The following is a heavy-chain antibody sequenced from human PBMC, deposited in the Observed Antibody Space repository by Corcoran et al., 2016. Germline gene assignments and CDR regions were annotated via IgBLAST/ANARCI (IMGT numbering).Heavy chain of an antibody. CDR3: ARDPQPRGGAAPDY. CDR1: GYTLTSYY. CDR2: INPSGGST. Sequence: QVQLVQSGAEVKKPGASVKVSCKASGYTLTSYYMHWVRQAPGRGLDGMGIINPSGGSTSYAQKFKGRDHMTRDTSTSTVYMELSSLRSEDTAVYYCARDPQPRGGAAPDYWGQGTLVTVSS. V-gene: IGHV1-46*01. D-gene: IGHD3-16*01. J-gene: IGHJ4*02.